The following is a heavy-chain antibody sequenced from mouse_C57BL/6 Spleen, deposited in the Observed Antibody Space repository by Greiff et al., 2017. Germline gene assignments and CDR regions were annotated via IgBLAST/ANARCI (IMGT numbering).Heavy chain of an antibody. Sequence: VKLQESGAELVKPGASVKLSCKASGYTFTEYTIHWVKQRSGQGLEWIGWFYPGSGSIKYNEKFKDKATLTADKSSSTVYMELSRLTSEDAAVYFCARHERGNYYGSSFFAYWGQGTLVTVSA. CDR3: ARHERGNYYGSSFFAY. D-gene: IGHD1-1*01. CDR1: GYTFTEYT. CDR2: FYPGSGSI. J-gene: IGHJ3*01. V-gene: IGHV1-62-2*01.